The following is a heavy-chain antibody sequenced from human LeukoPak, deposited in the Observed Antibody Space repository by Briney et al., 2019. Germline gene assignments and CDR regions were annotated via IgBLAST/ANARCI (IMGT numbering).Heavy chain of an antibody. J-gene: IGHJ6*03. V-gene: IGHV3-21*01. CDR2: ISTSSTYI. CDR1: GFTFSSYT. D-gene: IGHD6-6*01. Sequence: GGSLRLSCAASGFTFSSYTMNWVRQAPGKGLEWVSSISTSSTYISYADSVKGRFTISRDNAKNSLYLQMNSLRAEDTAVYYCARAAGAEYSSSWSLWYYYMDVWGKGTTVTVSS. CDR3: ARAAGAEYSSSWSLWYYYMDV.